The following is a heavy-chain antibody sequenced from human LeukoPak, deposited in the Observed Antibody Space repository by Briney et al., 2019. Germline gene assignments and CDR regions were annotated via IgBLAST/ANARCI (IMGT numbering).Heavy chain of an antibody. D-gene: IGHD5-24*01. CDR2: IFYSGGT. CDR1: GGSITSYY. V-gene: IGHV4-59*13. J-gene: IGHJ4*02. Sequence: SETLSLTCTVSGGSITSYYWSWIRQPPGKGLECIGYIFYSGGTNYNPSLKSRVTISVDTSKNQFSLKLSSVTAADTAVYFCARGNGYPHFDYWGQGTLATVSS. CDR3: ARGNGYPHFDY.